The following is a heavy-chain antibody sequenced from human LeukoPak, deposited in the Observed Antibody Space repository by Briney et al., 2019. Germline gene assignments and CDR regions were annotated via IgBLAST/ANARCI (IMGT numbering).Heavy chain of an antibody. CDR2: INHSGIT. Sequence: PSETLSLTCAVYGGSFIDYSWTWIRQPPGKGLEWIGEINHSGITSYNSSLESRVTILVDTSKNQFSLKLTSVTAADTAVYYCARRSVPMAWGQGTLVTVSS. J-gene: IGHJ5*02. CDR1: GGSFIDYS. V-gene: IGHV4-34*01. CDR3: ARRSVPMA.